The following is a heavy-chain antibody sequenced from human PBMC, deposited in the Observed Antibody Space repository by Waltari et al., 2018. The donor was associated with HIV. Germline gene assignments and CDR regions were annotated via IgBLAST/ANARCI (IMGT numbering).Heavy chain of an antibody. CDR1: GFTFSSYA. J-gene: IGHJ3*02. CDR2: IGSIGGST. Sequence: EVQLLESGGGLVQPGGSLRLSCAASGFTFSSYAMSWVRQAPGKGLEWVSTIGSIGGSTNYADSVKGRFTIARDNSKNTLYLQMNSLRAEDTAVYYCAKGGVLRFLEWENDAFDIWGQGTMVIVSS. D-gene: IGHD3-3*01. CDR3: AKGGVLRFLEWENDAFDI. V-gene: IGHV3-23*01.